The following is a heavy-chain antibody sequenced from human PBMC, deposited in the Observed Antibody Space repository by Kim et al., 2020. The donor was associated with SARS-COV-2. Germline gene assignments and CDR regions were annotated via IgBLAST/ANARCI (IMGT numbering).Heavy chain of an antibody. Sequence: LKCRVTISVDTSKNQFSLKLSSVTAADTAVYYCARLTFEYSSSWYHHFDYWGQGTLVTVSS. V-gene: IGHV4-39*07. D-gene: IGHD6-13*01. CDR3: ARLTFEYSSSWYHHFDY. J-gene: IGHJ4*02.